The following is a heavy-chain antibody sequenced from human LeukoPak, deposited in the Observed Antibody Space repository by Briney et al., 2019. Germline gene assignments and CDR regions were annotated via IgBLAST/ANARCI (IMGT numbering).Heavy chain of an antibody. Sequence: PGGSLRLSCAASKFTFSHYGMHWVRQAPGKGLEWVAVIWNDGSSQYYADFVKGRFTVSRDNSQKTLYLQMNGLRPEDTAVYYCAKDAERGFDYSNSLDKWGQGTLVTVSS. J-gene: IGHJ4*02. CDR3: AKDAERGFDYSNSLDK. CDR2: IWNDGSSQ. D-gene: IGHD4-11*01. CDR1: KFTFSHYG. V-gene: IGHV3-33*06.